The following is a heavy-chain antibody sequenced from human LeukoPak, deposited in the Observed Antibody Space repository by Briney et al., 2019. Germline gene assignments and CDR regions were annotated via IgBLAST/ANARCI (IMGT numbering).Heavy chain of an antibody. CDR2: IYTSGST. V-gene: IGHV4-4*07. D-gene: IGHD5-18*01. Sequence: SETLSLTCTVSGGSISSYYWSWIPQPAGKGREGIGRIYTSGSTNYNPSLKSRVTMSVATSKNQFSLKLRSVTAADTAVYYCARGSSYGTPSDFDYWGQGALVTVSS. CDR3: ARGSSYGTPSDFDY. J-gene: IGHJ4*02. CDR1: GGSISSYY.